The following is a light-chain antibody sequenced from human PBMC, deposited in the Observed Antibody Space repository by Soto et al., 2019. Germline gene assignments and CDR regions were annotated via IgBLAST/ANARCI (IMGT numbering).Light chain of an antibody. Sequence: TPYPNNLYVSPGGIASVSCRASQSVSSDLAWYEQKPGQAPRLLIYGASTRATGIPARFSGSGSGTELTLSIISLQSEDFAVYYCQHYNNWPLTFGGGTKVDIK. V-gene: IGKV3-15*01. J-gene: IGKJ4*01. CDR1: QSVSSD. CDR2: GAS. CDR3: QHYNNWPLT.